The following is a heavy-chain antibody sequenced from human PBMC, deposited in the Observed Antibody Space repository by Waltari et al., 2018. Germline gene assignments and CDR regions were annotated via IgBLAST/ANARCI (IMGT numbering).Heavy chain of an antibody. CDR1: GGTFSSYA. Sequence: VQLVQSGAEVKKPGSSVKVSCKASGGTFSSYAISWVRQMPWKGLEWMGIIHPGDSETRYSPSVQGQVTISADKSISTAYLQWSSLKASDTAMYYCARRYCSGGSCANGMDVWGQGTTVNVSS. J-gene: IGHJ6*02. V-gene: IGHV5-51*01. CDR2: IHPGDSET. CDR3: ARRYCSGGSCANGMDV. D-gene: IGHD2-15*01.